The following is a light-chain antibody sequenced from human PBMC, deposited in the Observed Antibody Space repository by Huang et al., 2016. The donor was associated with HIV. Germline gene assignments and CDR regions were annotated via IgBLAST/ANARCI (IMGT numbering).Light chain of an antibody. V-gene: IGKV1-27*01. Sequence: DIQMTQSPSSLSASVGDRVTITCRASQGISTYVAWYQQKPGKVPKLLSYAASTLQSGVPSRFSGSGSGTDFTLTISSLQPEDVATYYCQKYNRAPLTFGPGTKVDIK. CDR3: QKYNRAPLT. CDR2: AAS. J-gene: IGKJ3*01. CDR1: QGISTY.